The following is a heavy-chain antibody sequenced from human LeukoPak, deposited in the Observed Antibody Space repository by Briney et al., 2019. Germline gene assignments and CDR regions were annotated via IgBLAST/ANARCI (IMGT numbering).Heavy chain of an antibody. CDR1: GFTFSDYY. CDR3: ARGHYDILNWFDP. J-gene: IGHJ5*02. Sequence: GGSLRLSCAASGFTFSDYYMSWIRQAPGKGLEWVSYISSSGSTIYYADSVKGRFTISRDNAKDSLYLQMNSLRAEDTAVYYCARGHYDILNWFDPWGQGTLVTVSS. CDR2: ISSSGSTI. V-gene: IGHV3-11*01. D-gene: IGHD3-9*01.